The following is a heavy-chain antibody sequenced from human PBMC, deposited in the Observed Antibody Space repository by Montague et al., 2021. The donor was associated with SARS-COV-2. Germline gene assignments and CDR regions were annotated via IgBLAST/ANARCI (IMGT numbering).Heavy chain of an antibody. Sequence: SETLSLTCTVSGFSIGSDDYWGWIRQPPGKGLEWIGSIYHGGTTYYNPSPQSRLTMSMDTSTNQFSLRLTSVTAADTAVFFCVREKAGGLRNVFDIWGQGTTVTVSS. V-gene: IGHV4-38-2*02. CDR3: VREKAGGLRNVFDI. CDR2: IYHGGTT. CDR1: GFSIGSDDY. J-gene: IGHJ3*02.